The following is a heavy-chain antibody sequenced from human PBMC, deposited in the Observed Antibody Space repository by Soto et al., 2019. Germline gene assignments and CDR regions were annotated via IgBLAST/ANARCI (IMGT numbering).Heavy chain of an antibody. CDR2: ISYDGSNK. Sequence: QVQLVESGGGVVQPGRSLRLSCAASGFTFSSYGMHWVRQAPGKGLEWVAVISYDGSNKYYADSVKGRFTISRDNSKNTLYLQMNSLRADDTGVYYCAKDHGSSSWADYYYYGMDVWGHGTTVTVSS. CDR1: GFTFSSYG. D-gene: IGHD6-13*01. V-gene: IGHV3-30*18. J-gene: IGHJ6*02. CDR3: AKDHGSSSWADYYYYGMDV.